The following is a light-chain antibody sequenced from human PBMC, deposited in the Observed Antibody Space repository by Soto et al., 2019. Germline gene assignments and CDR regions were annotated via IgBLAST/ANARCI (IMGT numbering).Light chain of an antibody. V-gene: IGLV2-14*03. Sequence: QSALTQPASVSGTPGQSITISCTGTSSDFGIYNSVSWYQHYAGRAPRLMIHDVSNRPSGVADRFSGSKSGNTASLTISGLQAEDEADYCCSYDTSSRSYVLGSGTKLTVL. CDR3: SYDTSSRSYV. CDR1: SSDFGIYNS. CDR2: DVS. J-gene: IGLJ1*01.